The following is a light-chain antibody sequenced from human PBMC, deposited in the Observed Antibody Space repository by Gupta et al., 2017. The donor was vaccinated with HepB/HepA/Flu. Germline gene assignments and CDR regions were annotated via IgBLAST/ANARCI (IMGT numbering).Light chain of an antibody. V-gene: IGLV2-14*03. CDR3: SSDTDSDTRI. Sequence: QSALTQPASVSGSPGQSITISCTGPNSDIGGYIYVSWYQPHPGKAPKLMIYDVSNRPSGVANRFSGSKSGNTASLTISGLQAEDEADYYCSSDTDSDTRIFGGGTKLTVL. CDR1: NSDIGGYIY. CDR2: DVS. J-gene: IGLJ2*01.